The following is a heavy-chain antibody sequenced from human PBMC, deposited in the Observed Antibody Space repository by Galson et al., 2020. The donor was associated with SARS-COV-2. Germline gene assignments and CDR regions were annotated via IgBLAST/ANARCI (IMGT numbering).Heavy chain of an antibody. CDR2: IYPNGRT. Sequence: SETLSLTCAVSGYSFSTTNYWGWVRLAPGKGLEWIGSIYPNGRTYYNPSLESRVTISVDTSRNQFSLTLASVTAADTAFYYCARQGVNMIVLVTVPGWFFDLWCRGTLVTVSS. CDR3: ARQGVNMIVLVTVPGWFFDL. CDR1: GYSFSTTNY. J-gene: IGHJ2*01. V-gene: IGHV4-38-2*01. D-gene: IGHD2-21*02.